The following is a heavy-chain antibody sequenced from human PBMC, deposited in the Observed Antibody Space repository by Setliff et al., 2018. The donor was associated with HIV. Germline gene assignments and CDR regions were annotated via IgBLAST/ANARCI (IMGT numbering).Heavy chain of an antibody. CDR1: GGSISSGDYY. CDR3: ARGGCSSTSCYNYYYYGMDV. D-gene: IGHD2-2*01. V-gene: IGHV4-30-4*08. CDR2: TYYSGST. J-gene: IGHJ6*02. Sequence: SETLSLTCTVSGGSISSGDYYWSWIRQPPGKGLEWIGYTYYSGSTYYNPSLESRVTISVDTSKNQFSLKLSSVTAADTAVYYCARGGCSSTSCYNYYYYGMDVWGQGTTVTVSS.